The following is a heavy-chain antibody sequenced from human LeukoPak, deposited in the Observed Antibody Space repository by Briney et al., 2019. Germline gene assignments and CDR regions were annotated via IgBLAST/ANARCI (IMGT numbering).Heavy chain of an antibody. CDR2: IYYSGST. D-gene: IGHD2-8*01. Sequence: SETLSLTCTVSGGSISSSSYYWGWIRQPPRKGLEWIGSIYYSGSTYYNPSLKSRVTISVDTSKNQFSLKLSSVTAADTAVYYCAKILYGDYFGYWGQGTLVTVSS. CDR3: AKILYGDYFGY. V-gene: IGHV4-39*01. J-gene: IGHJ4*02. CDR1: GGSISSSSYY.